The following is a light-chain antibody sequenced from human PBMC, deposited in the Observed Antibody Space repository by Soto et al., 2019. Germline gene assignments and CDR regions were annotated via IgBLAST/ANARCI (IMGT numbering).Light chain of an antibody. CDR3: GTWDSSLSAVV. CDR1: ASNVGTHF. CDR2: DND. J-gene: IGLJ2*01. Sequence: QSVLTQPPSVSAAPGQRVTISCSGSASNVGTHFVSWYQQSPGGAPKLLIYDNDERPSEIPDRFSGSKSDTSATLTITGLQTGDEADYYCGTWDSSLSAVVFGGGTKLTVL. V-gene: IGLV1-51*01.